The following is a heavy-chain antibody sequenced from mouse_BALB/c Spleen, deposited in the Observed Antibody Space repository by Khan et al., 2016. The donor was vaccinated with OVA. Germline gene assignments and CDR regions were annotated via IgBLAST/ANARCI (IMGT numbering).Heavy chain of an antibody. CDR2: ISSGGSYT. CDR1: GFTFSNYA. J-gene: IGHJ3*01. Sequence: EVQLVESGGGLVKPGGSLKLSCAASGFTFSNYAMSWVRQTPEKRLEWVATISSGGSYTYYPDSVQGRFTISRDNARNSLSLQMSSLRSDDTAIYYCASVLFTTVVATPFAYWGQGTLVTVSA. CDR3: ASVLFTTVVATPFAY. D-gene: IGHD1-1*01. V-gene: IGHV5-9-3*01.